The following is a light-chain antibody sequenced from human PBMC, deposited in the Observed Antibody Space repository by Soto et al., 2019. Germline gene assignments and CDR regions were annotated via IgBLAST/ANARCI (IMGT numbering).Light chain of an antibody. Sequence: EIVMTQSPATLSVSPGERATLSCRASQSVSSNLDWHQQKPCQAPRLLFYGVSTRATVIPARFSGSGSGTEFTLTIISLQTEDVAVYYCQQYNDWPPYTFGQGAKVEIK. J-gene: IGKJ2*01. V-gene: IGKV3-15*01. CDR3: QQYNDWPPYT. CDR2: GVS. CDR1: QSVSSN.